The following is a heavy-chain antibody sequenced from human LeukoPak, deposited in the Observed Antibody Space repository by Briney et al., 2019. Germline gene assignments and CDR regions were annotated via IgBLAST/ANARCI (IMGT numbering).Heavy chain of an antibody. D-gene: IGHD3-10*01. V-gene: IGHV3-23*01. CDR1: GITLSNYG. CDR3: AKRGIVIRAVIIIGFHKEAYYFDY. J-gene: IGHJ4*02. CDR2: ISERGGST. Sequence: GGSLRLSCAVSGITLSNYGMSWVRQAPGKGLEWVSGISERGGSTNYADSVKGRFIISRDTSKNTVYLQMNSLRVEDTAVYFCAKRGIVIRAVIIIGFHKEAYYFDYWGQGILVTVSS.